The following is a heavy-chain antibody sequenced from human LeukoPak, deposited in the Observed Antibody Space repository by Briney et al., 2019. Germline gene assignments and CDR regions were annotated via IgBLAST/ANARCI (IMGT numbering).Heavy chain of an antibody. D-gene: IGHD6-6*01. Sequence: GASVKVSCKASGYTFTSYYMNWVRQAPGQGLEWMGIINPSGGSTSYAQKFQGRVTMTRDMSTSTVYMELSSLRSEDTAVYYCARTIAARPRSYYYYMDVWGKGTTVTVSS. J-gene: IGHJ6*03. CDR3: ARTIAARPRSYYYYMDV. V-gene: IGHV1-46*01. CDR1: GYTFTSYY. CDR2: INPSGGST.